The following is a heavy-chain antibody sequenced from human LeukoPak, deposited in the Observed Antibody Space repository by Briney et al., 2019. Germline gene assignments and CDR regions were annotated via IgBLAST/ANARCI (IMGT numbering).Heavy chain of an antibody. D-gene: IGHD3-3*01. Sequence: ESGPTLVKPTQTLTLTSTFSGFSLPSSGVGVGWIRQPPGKALEWLAFIFWDGDKRYNPSLKTRVTNPTDTSHNEVVLRVTNVDPADTGTYYCAHLTTIFGVVSFFDYWGQGSLVSVSS. CDR2: IFWDGDK. CDR1: GFSLPSSGVG. V-gene: IGHV2-5*02. CDR3: AHLTTIFGVVSFFDY. J-gene: IGHJ4*02.